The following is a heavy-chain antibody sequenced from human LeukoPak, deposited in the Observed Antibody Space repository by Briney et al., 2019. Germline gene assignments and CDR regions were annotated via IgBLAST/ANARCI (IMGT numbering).Heavy chain of an antibody. CDR2: ISSSGSTI. V-gene: IGHV3-48*03. CDR3: AILRGYYYDSSGYYRHDAFDI. J-gene: IGHJ3*02. Sequence: GGSLRLSCAASGFTFSSYEMNWVRQAPGKGLEWVSYISSSGSTIYYADSVKGRFTISRDNAKNSLYLQMNSLRAEDTAVYCCAILRGYYYDSSGYYRHDAFDIWGQGTMVTVSS. D-gene: IGHD3-22*01. CDR1: GFTFSSYE.